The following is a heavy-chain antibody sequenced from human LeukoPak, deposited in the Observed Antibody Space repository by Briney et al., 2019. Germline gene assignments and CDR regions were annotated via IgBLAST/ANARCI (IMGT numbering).Heavy chain of an antibody. D-gene: IGHD1-1*01. J-gene: IGHJ6*02. CDR2: IIPIFGTA. CDR3: ARGSGDDADYYYYYGMDV. Sequence: GASVKVSCKASGGTFSRYAISWVRQAPGQGLEWMGGIIPIFGTANYAQKFQGRVTITADESTSTAYMELSSLRSEDTAVYYCARGSGDDADYYYYYGMDVWGQGTTVTVSS. V-gene: IGHV1-69*01. CDR1: GGTFSRYA.